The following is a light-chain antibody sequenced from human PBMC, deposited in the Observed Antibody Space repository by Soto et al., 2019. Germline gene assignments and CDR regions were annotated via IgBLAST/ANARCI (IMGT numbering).Light chain of an antibody. CDR2: DVS. CDR1: SMDVGLYNY. J-gene: IGLJ2*01. CDR3: SSYTSNSTVK. V-gene: IGLV2-14*01. Sequence: QSALTQPASVSGSPGQSITISCTGTSMDVGLYNYVSWYQHHPGKAPKLMIYDVSDRPSGVSKRFSGSKSGNTASLTISGLQAEDEGDYYCSSYTSNSTVKFGGGTKLTVL.